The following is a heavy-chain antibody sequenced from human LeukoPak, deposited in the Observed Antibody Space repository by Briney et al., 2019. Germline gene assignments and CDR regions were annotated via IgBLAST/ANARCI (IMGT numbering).Heavy chain of an antibody. Sequence: SETLSLTCTVSGGSISSSSYYWGWIRQPPGKGLEWIGSIYYSGSTYYNPSLKSRVTISVDTSKNQFSLKLSSVTAADTAVYYCARHYYYDSSGYYFHFDYWGQGTLSPSPQ. J-gene: IGHJ4*02. D-gene: IGHD3-22*01. V-gene: IGHV4-39*01. CDR3: ARHYYYDSSGYYFHFDY. CDR1: GGSISSSSYY. CDR2: IYYSGST.